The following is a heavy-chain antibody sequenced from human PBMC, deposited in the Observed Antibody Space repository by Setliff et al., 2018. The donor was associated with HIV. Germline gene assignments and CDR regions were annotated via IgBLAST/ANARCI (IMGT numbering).Heavy chain of an antibody. Sequence: TLSLTCSVPGGSVGSGSYYWSWIRQSPGKGLEWLGYIYYSGSTTYNPSLKIRVTMSIDTSKNQFSLKLRSVTAADTAVYYCATDPPGYGYSNDYWGQGTLVTVSS. J-gene: IGHJ4*02. V-gene: IGHV4-61*01. CDR2: IYYSGST. CDR1: GGSVGSGSYY. CDR3: ATDPPGYGYSNDY. D-gene: IGHD4-17*01.